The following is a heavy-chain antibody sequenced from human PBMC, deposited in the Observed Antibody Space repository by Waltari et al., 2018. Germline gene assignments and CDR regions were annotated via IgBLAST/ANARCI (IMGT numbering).Heavy chain of an antibody. CDR1: GGSISSHY. J-gene: IGHJ3*02. Sequence: QVQLQESGPGLVKPSETLSLTCTVSGGSISSHYWSWLRQPPGKGLEWIGYIYYSGSTNYNPSLKSRVTISVDTSKNQFSLKLSSVTAADTAVYYCASSSWYRGAFDIWGQGTMVTVSS. CDR2: IYYSGST. V-gene: IGHV4-59*11. CDR3: ASSSWYRGAFDI. D-gene: IGHD6-13*01.